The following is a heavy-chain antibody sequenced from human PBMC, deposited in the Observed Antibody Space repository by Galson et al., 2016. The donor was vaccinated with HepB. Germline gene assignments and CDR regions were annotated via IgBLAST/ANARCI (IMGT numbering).Heavy chain of an antibody. D-gene: IGHD2-2*01. CDR2: IGSRGDDT. Sequence: SLRLSCAGSGFTFSSHPMNWVRQAPGKGLEWVYSIGSRGDDTYYADSVKGRFTVSRDNLKNTLYLQMNSLRADDTAVYYCAKRVSSSKYFDYWGQGTLVTVSS. CDR3: AKRVSSSKYFDY. V-gene: IGHV3-23*01. CDR1: GFTFSSHP. J-gene: IGHJ4*02.